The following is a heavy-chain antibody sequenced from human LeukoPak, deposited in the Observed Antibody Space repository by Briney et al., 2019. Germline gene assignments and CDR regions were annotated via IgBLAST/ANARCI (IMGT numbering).Heavy chain of an antibody. CDR2: IGGGDT. CDR3: AKDGQSFNSMYDYFDS. V-gene: IGHV3-23*01. Sequence: GGSLRLSCSASGFTFRNFAISWVRQAPGKGLEWVSSIGGGDTHYADSVTGRFTISRDDSRCPVDLQMSSLRAEDTTVYYCAKDGQSFNSMYDYFDSWGQGTPVTVSS. CDR1: GFTFRNFA. J-gene: IGHJ4*02. D-gene: IGHD2-8*01.